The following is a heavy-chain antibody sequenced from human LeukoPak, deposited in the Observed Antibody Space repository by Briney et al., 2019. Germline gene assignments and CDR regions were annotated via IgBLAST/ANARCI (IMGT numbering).Heavy chain of an antibody. CDR3: ARDQYDTWSRRGNFDS. J-gene: IGHJ4*02. V-gene: IGHV3-7*03. Sequence: GGSLRLSCVASGFTFGKYWMSWVRQAPGKGLEWVANIKLDGSEKNYVDSVEGRFTISRGNTKNSLYLQMNSLRAEDTAVFYCARDQYDTWSRRGNFDSWGQGTLVIVSS. CDR1: GFTFGKYW. CDR2: IKLDGSEK. D-gene: IGHD3/OR15-3a*01.